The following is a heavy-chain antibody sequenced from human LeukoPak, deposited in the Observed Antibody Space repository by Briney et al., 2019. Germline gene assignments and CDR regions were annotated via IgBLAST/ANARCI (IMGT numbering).Heavy chain of an antibody. V-gene: IGHV4-39*01. D-gene: IGHD5-12*01. CDR1: GGSISSSSYY. CDR2: IYYSGST. J-gene: IGHJ4*02. Sequence: SETLSLTCTVSGGSISSSSYYWGWIRQPPGNGLEWIGSIYYSGSTYYNPSLKSRVTISVDTSKNQFSLKLSSVTAADTAVYYCARAGGYQWLRFFDYWGQGTLVTVSS. CDR3: ARAGGYQWLRFFDY.